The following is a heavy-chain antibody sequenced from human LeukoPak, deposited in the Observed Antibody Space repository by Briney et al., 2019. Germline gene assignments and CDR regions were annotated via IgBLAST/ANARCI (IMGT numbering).Heavy chain of an antibody. V-gene: IGHV3-11*01. CDR1: GFTFSDYY. J-gene: IGHJ4*02. CDR3: AKRARYGDYSFDY. Sequence: GGSLRLSCAASGFTFSDYYMSWIRQAPGEGLEWVSYISSSGSTIYYADSVKGRFTISRDNAKNSLYLQMNSLRAEDTAVYYCAKRARYGDYSFDYWGQGTLVTVSS. D-gene: IGHD4-17*01. CDR2: ISSSGSTI.